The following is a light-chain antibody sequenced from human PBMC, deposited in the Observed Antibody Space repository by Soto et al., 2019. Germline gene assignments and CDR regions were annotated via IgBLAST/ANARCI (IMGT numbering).Light chain of an antibody. J-gene: IGLJ1*01. CDR3: SSYSRTSVYV. Sequence: QSVRTEPASVSVSPGQSITISCTGTSSDVGGYNYVSWYQRHPGKAPKLMIFEVSSRPSGVSNRFSGSKSGNTASLTISGLQAEDEADYFCSSYSRTSVYVFGRGTKVTVL. CDR2: EVS. CDR1: SSDVGGYNY. V-gene: IGLV2-14*01.